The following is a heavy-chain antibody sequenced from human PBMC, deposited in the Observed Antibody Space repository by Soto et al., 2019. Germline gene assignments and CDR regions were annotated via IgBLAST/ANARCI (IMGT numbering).Heavy chain of an antibody. Sequence: SETLSLTCTVSGGSISSSSHYWGWIRQPPGKGLEWIGSIYYSGSTYYNPSLKSRVTISVDTSKNQFSLKLSSVTAEDTAVYYCARHVLKSSWYPYYFDYWGQGTLVTLSS. V-gene: IGHV4-39*01. J-gene: IGHJ4*02. CDR2: IYYSGST. CDR1: GGSISSSSHY. CDR3: ARHVLKSSWYPYYFDY. D-gene: IGHD6-13*01.